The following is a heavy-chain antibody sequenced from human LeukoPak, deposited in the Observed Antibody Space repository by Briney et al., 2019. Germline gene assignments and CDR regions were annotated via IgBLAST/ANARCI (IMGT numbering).Heavy chain of an antibody. CDR3: AKDVDTSMATAMGY. Sequence: GSVQVSFKTSGYIFISYYVHWVRQAPGQGLEWMGIFNPSGGKTNYAQKFQGRVTMTRDLSTYTVYMELSSLRSEDTAIYYCAKDVDTSMATAMGYWGQGTLVTVSS. D-gene: IGHD5-18*01. CDR1: GYIFISYY. V-gene: IGHV1-46*01. J-gene: IGHJ4*02. CDR2: FNPSGGKT.